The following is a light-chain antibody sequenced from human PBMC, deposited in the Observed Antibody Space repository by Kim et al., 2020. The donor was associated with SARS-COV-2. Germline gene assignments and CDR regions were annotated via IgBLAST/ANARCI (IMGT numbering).Light chain of an antibody. Sequence: VLTQSPATLSLSPGERAILSCRASQSISSYLAWYQQKVGQAPRLLIYDASNRATDIPARFSGSGSGTDFTLTISSLEPEDFAVYYCQQSYRWLTFGGGTKVDIK. CDR3: QQSYRWLT. CDR2: DAS. J-gene: IGKJ4*01. V-gene: IGKV3-11*01. CDR1: QSISSY.